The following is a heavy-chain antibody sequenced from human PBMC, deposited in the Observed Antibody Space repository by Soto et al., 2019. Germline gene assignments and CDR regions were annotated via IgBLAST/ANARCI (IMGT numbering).Heavy chain of an antibody. CDR3: AKHMDDSGYFYVEGADH. J-gene: IGHJ4*02. CDR2: ISYTGANT. D-gene: IGHD3-22*01. CDR1: GFTFGRYA. Sequence: GGSLRLSCVASGFTFGRYAMHWVPQPPGRXLEWVAVISYTGANTYYVGSVRGRFTISRDNSKNTLYLQMNSLRAEDTAMYYCAKHMDDSGYFYVEGADHWGQGTLVTVSS. V-gene: IGHV3-30*18.